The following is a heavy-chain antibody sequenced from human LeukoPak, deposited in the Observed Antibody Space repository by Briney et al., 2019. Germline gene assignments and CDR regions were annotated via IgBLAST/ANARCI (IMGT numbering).Heavy chain of an antibody. CDR3: AKDLRFISKIVATTVDY. J-gene: IGHJ4*02. CDR2: ISDSGGGS. Sequence: GGSPRLSCAASGFTFSSYAMAWVRQAPGKGLEWVSGISDSGGGSSYADSVKGRFTISRDNSKNTLYLQMNSLRAEDTAVYYCAKDLRFISKIVATTVDYWGQGTLVTVSS. D-gene: IGHD5-12*01. CDR1: GFTFSSYA. V-gene: IGHV3-23*01.